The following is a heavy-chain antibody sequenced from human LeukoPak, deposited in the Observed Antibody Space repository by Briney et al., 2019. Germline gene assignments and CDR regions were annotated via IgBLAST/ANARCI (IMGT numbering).Heavy chain of an antibody. Sequence: ASVKVSCKASGYTFTSYDINWVRQATGQGLEWMGWMNPNSGNTGYAQKFQGRVTMTRNTSISTAYMELSSLRSEDTAVYYCARMGVGGFGELPNYYYYMDVWGKGTTVTISS. CDR3: ARMGVGGFGELPNYYYYMDV. CDR1: GYTFTSYD. CDR2: MNPNSGNT. J-gene: IGHJ6*03. D-gene: IGHD3-10*01. V-gene: IGHV1-8*01.